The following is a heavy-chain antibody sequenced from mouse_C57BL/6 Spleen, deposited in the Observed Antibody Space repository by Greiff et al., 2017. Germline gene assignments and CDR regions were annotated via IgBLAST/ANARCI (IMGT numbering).Heavy chain of an antibody. CDR3: ARNYGSSRYYAMDY. Sequence: LEESGAELVKPGASVKISCKASGYAFSSYWMNWVKQRPGKGLEGIGQIYPGDGDTNYNGKFKGKATLTADKSSSTAYMQLSSLTSEDSAVYFCARNYGSSRYYAMDYWGQGTSVTVSS. J-gene: IGHJ4*01. V-gene: IGHV1-80*01. CDR2: IYPGDGDT. D-gene: IGHD1-1*01. CDR1: GYAFSSYW.